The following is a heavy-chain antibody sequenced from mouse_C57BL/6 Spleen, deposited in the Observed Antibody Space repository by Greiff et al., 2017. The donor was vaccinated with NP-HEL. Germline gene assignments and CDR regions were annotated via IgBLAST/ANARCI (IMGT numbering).Heavy chain of an antibody. Sequence: EVQVVESGGGLVQPKGSLKLSCAASGFSFNTYAMNWVRQAPGKGLEWVARIRSKSNNYATYYADSVKDRFTISRDDSESMLYLQMNNLKTEDTAMYYCVTLYYGNYDYYAMDYWGQGTSVTVSS. CDR2: IRSKSNNYAT. CDR3: VTLYYGNYDYYAMDY. D-gene: IGHD2-1*01. J-gene: IGHJ4*01. V-gene: IGHV10-1*01. CDR1: GFSFNTYA.